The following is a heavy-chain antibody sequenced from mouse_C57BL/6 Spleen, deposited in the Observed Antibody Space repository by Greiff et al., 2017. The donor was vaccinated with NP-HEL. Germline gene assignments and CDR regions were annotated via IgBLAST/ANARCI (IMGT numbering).Heavy chain of an antibody. D-gene: IGHD1-1*01. CDR3: ARTDYGSSYVIFAY. Sequence: QVQLQQPGAELVMPGASVKLSCKASGYTFTSYWMHWVKQRPGQGLEWIGEIDPSDSYTNYNQKLKGKSTLTVDKSSSTAYMQLSSLTSEDSAVYYCARTDYGSSYVIFAYWGQGTLVTVSA. J-gene: IGHJ3*01. V-gene: IGHV1-69*01. CDR2: IDPSDSYT. CDR1: GYTFTSYW.